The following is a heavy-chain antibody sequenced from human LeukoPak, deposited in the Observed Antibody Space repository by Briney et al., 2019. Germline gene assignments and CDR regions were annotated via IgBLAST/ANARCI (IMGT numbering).Heavy chain of an antibody. CDR3: AKIVPSLDGDY. Sequence: SETLSLTCAVYGGSFSGYYWSWIRQPPGKGLEWIGYIYYSGSPNYNPSLKSRVTISVDTSKNQFSLKLTSVTAEDTAVYYCAKIVPSLDGDYWGQGTLVTVSS. CDR1: GGSFSGYY. CDR2: IYYSGSP. V-gene: IGHV4-59*01. J-gene: IGHJ4*02. D-gene: IGHD2-2*01.